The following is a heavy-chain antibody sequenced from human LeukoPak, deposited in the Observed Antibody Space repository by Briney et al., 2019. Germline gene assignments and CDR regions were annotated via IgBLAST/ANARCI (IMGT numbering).Heavy chain of an antibody. CDR1: GFIFSTYS. CDR3: AREGGFDY. CDR2: INSSNI. D-gene: IGHD3-16*01. V-gene: IGHV3-48*01. J-gene: IGHJ4*02. Sequence: GGSLRLSCAASGFIFSTYSMSWVRQAPGKGLEWASYINSSNIYYADSVKGRFTISRDNAKNSLYLQMNSLRAEDTAVYYCAREGGFDYWGQGTLVTVSS.